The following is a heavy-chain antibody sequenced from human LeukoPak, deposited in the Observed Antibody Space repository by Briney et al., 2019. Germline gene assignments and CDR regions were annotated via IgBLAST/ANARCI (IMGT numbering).Heavy chain of an antibody. Sequence: PSETLSLTCTVSGGSISSYYWSWIRQPPGKGLEWIGYIYYTGSTNYNPSLKSRVTISLDTSKNQFSLKVSSVTAADTAVYYCVRSKSGTYGWFDPWGQGTLVTVSS. CDR1: GGSISSYY. V-gene: IGHV4-59*01. CDR3: VRSKSGTYGWFDP. J-gene: IGHJ5*02. D-gene: IGHD4-17*01. CDR2: IYYTGST.